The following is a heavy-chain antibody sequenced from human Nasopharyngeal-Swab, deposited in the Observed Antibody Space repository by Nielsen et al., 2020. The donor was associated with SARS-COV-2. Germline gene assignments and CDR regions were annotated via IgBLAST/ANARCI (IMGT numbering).Heavy chain of an antibody. J-gene: IGHJ3*01. D-gene: IGHD5/OR15-5a*01. CDR1: GFTFSRYW. CDR2: IKEDGSKK. V-gene: IGHV3-7*01. CDR3: VIASSVAFDF. Sequence: GESLKISCAASGFTFSRYWMSWVRQAPGKGLEWVAHIKEDGSKKYYVDSVNGRFTISRDNTKNSVYLQMNSLRADDTALYYCVIASSVAFDFWGQGTMVTVTS.